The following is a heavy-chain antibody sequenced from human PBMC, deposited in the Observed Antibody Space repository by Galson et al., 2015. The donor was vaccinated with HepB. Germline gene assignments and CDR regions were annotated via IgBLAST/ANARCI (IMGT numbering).Heavy chain of an antibody. CDR3: ARGESYSSGWDPFDY. V-gene: IGHV1-18*04. Sequence: SVKVSCKASGYTFTSYGICWVRQAPGQGLEWMGWISAYNGNTNYAQKLQGRVTMTTDTSTSTAYMELRSLRSDDTAVYYCARGESYSSGWDPFDYWGQGTLVTVSS. CDR1: GYTFTSYG. CDR2: ISAYNGNT. J-gene: IGHJ4*02. D-gene: IGHD6-19*01.